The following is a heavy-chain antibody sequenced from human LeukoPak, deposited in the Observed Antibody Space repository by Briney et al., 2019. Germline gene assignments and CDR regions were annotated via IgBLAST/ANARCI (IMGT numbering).Heavy chain of an antibody. V-gene: IGHV3-33*01. J-gene: IGHJ4*02. CDR1: GFTFSSYG. CDR2: IWYDGSNK. Sequence: GRSLRLSCAASGFTFSSYGMHWVRQAPGKGLEGVAVIWYDGSNKYYADSVKGRFTISRDNSKNTLYLQMNSLRAEDTAVYYCATLGDYGDYSFDYWGQGTLVTVSS. CDR3: ATLGDYGDYSFDY. D-gene: IGHD4-17*01.